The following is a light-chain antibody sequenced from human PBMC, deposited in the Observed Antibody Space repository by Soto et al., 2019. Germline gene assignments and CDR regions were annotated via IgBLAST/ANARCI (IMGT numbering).Light chain of an antibody. CDR1: QDINIY. CDR2: DAS. Sequence: DIPMTQSPSPLFASLGDRRTITCQATQDINIYLNWYQQKPGKAPNLLIYDASNLEIGVPSRFSGSGSGTHFTFTISSLQTEDIGTYYCQQYDILPVTFGRGTRLEIK. CDR3: QQYDILPVT. V-gene: IGKV1-33*01. J-gene: IGKJ5*01.